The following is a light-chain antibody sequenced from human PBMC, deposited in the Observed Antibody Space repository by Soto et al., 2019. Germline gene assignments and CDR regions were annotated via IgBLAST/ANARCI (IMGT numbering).Light chain of an antibody. J-gene: IGLJ2*01. Sequence: QSVLTQPPSASGSPGQSVTISCTGTSRDVGGYNYVSWYQQHPGNAPKLMIFEVTQRPAGVPDRFSGSKSGNTASLTVSGLQAEDEADYYCSSYAGTNIVFGGGTKVTVL. V-gene: IGLV2-8*01. CDR1: SRDVGGYNY. CDR2: EVT. CDR3: SSYAGTNIV.